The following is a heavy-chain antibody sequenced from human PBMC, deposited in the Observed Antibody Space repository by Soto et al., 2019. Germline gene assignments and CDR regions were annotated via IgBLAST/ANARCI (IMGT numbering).Heavy chain of an antibody. D-gene: IGHD2-15*01. CDR3: ARDYGIVVVVAATHFDY. J-gene: IGHJ4*02. CDR1: GFTFSSYW. Sequence: GGSLRLSCAASGFTFSSYWMSWVRQAPGKGLEWVANIKQDGSEKYYVDSVKGRFTISRDNAKNSLYLQMNSLRAEDTAVYYCARDYGIVVVVAATHFDYWGQGTLVTVSS. CDR2: IKQDGSEK. V-gene: IGHV3-7*01.